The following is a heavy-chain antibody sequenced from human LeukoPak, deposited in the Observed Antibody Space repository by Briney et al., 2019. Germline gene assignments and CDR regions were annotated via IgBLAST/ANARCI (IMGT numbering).Heavy chain of an antibody. CDR2: ISGSGGST. V-gene: IGHV3-23*01. CDR3: AKDRLFSGWLRPIAFDY. Sequence: PSGGSLRLSCAASGFTFSSYAMSWVRQAPGKGLEWVSAISGSGGSTYYADSVKGRFTISRDNSENTLYLQMNSLRAEDTAVYYCAKDRLFSGWLRPIAFDYWGQGTLVTVSS. CDR1: GFTFSSYA. J-gene: IGHJ4*02. D-gene: IGHD6-19*01.